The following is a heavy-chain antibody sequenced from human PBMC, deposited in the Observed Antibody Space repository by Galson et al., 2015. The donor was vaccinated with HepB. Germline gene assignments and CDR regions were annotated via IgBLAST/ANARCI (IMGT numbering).Heavy chain of an antibody. CDR2: IKQDGSEK. D-gene: IGHD3-16*02. CDR1: GFTFSSYW. V-gene: IGHV3-7*01. Sequence: SLRLSCAASGFTFSSYWMSWVRQAPGKGLEWVANIKQDGSEKYYVDSVKGRFTISSDDAKNSLYPQMNSLRAEDTAVYYCAGGPYYDYIWGSYRYTLGAFDIWGQGTMVTVSS. CDR3: AGGPYYDYIWGSYRYTLGAFDI. J-gene: IGHJ3*02.